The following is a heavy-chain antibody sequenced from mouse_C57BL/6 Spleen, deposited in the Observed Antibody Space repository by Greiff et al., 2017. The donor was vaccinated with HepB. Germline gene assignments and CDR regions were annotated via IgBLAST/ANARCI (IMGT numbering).Heavy chain of an antibody. D-gene: IGHD2-3*01. J-gene: IGHJ2*01. V-gene: IGHV1-82*01. Sequence: VQGVESGPELVKPGASVKISCKASGYAFSSSWMNWVKQRPGKGLEWIGRIYPGDGDTNYNGKFKGKATLTADKSSSTAYMQLSSLTSEDSAVYFCARCDVYDGFLFDYWGQGTTLTVSS. CDR2: IYPGDGDT. CDR3: ARCDVYDGFLFDY. CDR1: GYAFSSSW.